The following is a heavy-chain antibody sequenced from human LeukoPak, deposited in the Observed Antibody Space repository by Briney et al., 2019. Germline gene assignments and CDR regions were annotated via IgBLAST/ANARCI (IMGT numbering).Heavy chain of an antibody. CDR2: INPEGTST. CDR1: GIIISSNY. Sequence: GGSLRLSCAASGIIISSNYMQWVRQAPGKGLVWVSRINPEGTSTTYADSVKGRFTISRDNAKNTVYLQMNSLRAEDTAVYYCAKVGPLDTAMVYDAFDIWGQGTMVTVSS. J-gene: IGHJ3*02. CDR3: AKVGPLDTAMVYDAFDI. V-gene: IGHV3-74*01. D-gene: IGHD5-18*01.